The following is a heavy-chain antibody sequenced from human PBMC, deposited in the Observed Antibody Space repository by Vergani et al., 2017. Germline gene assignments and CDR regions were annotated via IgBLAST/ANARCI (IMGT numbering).Heavy chain of an antibody. J-gene: IGHJ2*01. V-gene: IGHV1-69*01. D-gene: IGHD2-2*01. Sequence: QVQLVQSGAEVKKPGSSVKVSCKASGGTFSSYAISWVRQAPGQGLEWMGGIIPIFGTANYAQKFQGRVTITADESTSTAYMELSSLRSEDTAVYYCAREGVPIVVVPAARRYFDLWGRGTLVTVSS. CDR2: IIPIFGTA. CDR3: AREGVPIVVVPAARRYFDL. CDR1: GGTFSSYA.